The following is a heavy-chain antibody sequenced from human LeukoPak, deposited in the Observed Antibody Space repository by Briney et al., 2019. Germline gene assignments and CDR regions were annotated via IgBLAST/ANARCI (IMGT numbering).Heavy chain of an antibody. V-gene: IGHV3-23*01. Sequence: GGSLRLSCTSSGFDFNTFAMNWVRQAPGKGLEWVSGISASGSRTYYGGAAKGRFTISRDDSKNMLFLDMNNLRAEGTARYFCARDRSPHYYDSSGYGAFNVWGQGTMVTVSS. CDR1: GFDFNTFA. J-gene: IGHJ3*01. D-gene: IGHD3-22*01. CDR2: ISASGSRT. CDR3: ARDRSPHYYDSSGYGAFNV.